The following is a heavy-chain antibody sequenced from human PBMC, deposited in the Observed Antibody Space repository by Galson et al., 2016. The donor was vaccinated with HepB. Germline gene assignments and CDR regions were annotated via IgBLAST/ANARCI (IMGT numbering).Heavy chain of an antibody. CDR3: AGFRDTDDAFDI. D-gene: IGHD5-18*01. V-gene: IGHV4-59*08. J-gene: IGHJ3*02. Sequence: SETLSLTCSVSGGSISSHFWSWIRQPPGKELEWIGYIYYRESTNFNPSLKSRVTILIDTSKNQFSLKLTSVTAADTAVYYCAGFRDTDDAFDIWGQGTMVTVSS. CDR2: IYYREST. CDR1: GGSISSHF.